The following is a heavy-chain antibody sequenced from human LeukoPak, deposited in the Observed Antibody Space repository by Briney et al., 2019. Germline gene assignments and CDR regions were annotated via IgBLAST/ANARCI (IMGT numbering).Heavy chain of an antibody. V-gene: IGHV4-34*01. CDR3: ARETSIGLLSPTYFDY. J-gene: IGHJ4*02. Sequence: PSETLSLTCAVYGGSYSGYFWSWIRQPPGKGLEWIGEINPGVTTNYNPSLKSRVTISVDTSKNQFSLKLSSVTAADTAVYYCARETSIGLLSPTYFDYWGQGTLVTVSS. CDR1: GGSYSGYF. CDR2: INPGVTT. D-gene: IGHD2-2*01.